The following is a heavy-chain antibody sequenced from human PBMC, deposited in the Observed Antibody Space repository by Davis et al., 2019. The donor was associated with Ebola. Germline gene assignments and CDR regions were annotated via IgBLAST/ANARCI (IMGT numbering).Heavy chain of an antibody. Sequence: GESLKISCTDSVITFSSYAMTWVRQAPGKGLEWVSAISGSGGSTYYADSVKGRFIISRDNSKNTLDLQMSSLRIEDTAVYYCVKGSITMTVVVYFDLWGQGTLVTVSS. CDR3: VKGSITMTVVVYFDL. CDR1: VITFSSYA. D-gene: IGHD3-22*01. V-gene: IGHV3-23*01. CDR2: ISGSGGST. J-gene: IGHJ4*02.